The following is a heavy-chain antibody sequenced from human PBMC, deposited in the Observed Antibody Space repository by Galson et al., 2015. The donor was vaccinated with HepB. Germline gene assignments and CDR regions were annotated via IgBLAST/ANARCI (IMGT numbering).Heavy chain of an antibody. Sequence: SLRLSCAASGFTFSSYSMNWVRQAPGKGLEWVSYISSSSSTIYYADSVKGRFTISRDNAKNSLYLQMNSLRAEDTAVYYCARESSGGYWDYFDYWGQGTLVTVSS. CDR1: GFTFSSYS. V-gene: IGHV3-48*04. CDR2: ISSSSSTI. CDR3: ARESSGGYWDYFDY. J-gene: IGHJ4*02. D-gene: IGHD5-12*01.